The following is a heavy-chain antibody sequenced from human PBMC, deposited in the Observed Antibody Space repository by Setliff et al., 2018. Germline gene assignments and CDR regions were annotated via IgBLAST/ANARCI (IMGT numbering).Heavy chain of an antibody. CDR2: ISSSGSTI. CDR1: GFTFSSYE. D-gene: IGHD3-3*01. V-gene: IGHV3-48*03. J-gene: IGHJ4*02. CDR3: AREGDYNFWSGYSD. Sequence: LRLSCAASGFTFSSYEMNWVHQAPGKGLEWVSYISSSGSTIYYADSVKGRFTISRDNAKNSLYLQMNSLRAEDTAVYYCAREGDYNFWSGYSDWGQGTLVTVSS.